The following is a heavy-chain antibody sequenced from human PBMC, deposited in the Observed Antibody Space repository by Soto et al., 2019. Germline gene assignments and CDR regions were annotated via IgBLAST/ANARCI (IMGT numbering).Heavy chain of an antibody. CDR1: GFTFSVYA. Sequence: GGSLRLSCAASGFTFSVYAMAWVRQAQGKGLEWVSVISDNGGYTSYADSVRGRFTISRDNSKNTLYLQMNSLRAEDTAVYYCVRSSGSHRHHDYWGQGILVTVSS. CDR3: VRSSGSHRHHDY. J-gene: IGHJ4*02. CDR2: ISDNGGYT. D-gene: IGHD1-26*01. V-gene: IGHV3-23*01.